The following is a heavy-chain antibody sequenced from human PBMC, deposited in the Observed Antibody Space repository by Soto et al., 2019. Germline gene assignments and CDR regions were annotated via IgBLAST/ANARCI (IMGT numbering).Heavy chain of an antibody. Sequence: QVQLVESGGGVVQPGRSLRLSCAASGFTFSSYGMHWVRQAPGKGLEWVAVISYDGSNKYYADSVKGRFTISRDNSKNTLYLQMNSLRAGDTAVYYCGGGYCSGGSCYSLMDWGQGTLVTVSS. CDR2: ISYDGSNK. V-gene: IGHV3-30*03. CDR1: GFTFSSYG. CDR3: GGGYCSGGSCYSLMD. D-gene: IGHD2-15*01. J-gene: IGHJ4*02.